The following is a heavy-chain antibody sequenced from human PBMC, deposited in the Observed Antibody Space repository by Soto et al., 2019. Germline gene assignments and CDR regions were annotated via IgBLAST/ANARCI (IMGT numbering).Heavy chain of an antibody. D-gene: IGHD3-3*01. J-gene: IGHJ5*02. CDR2: ISAYDGKT. CDR3: ARDPREFWTRYWFDP. CDR1: GYTFNTYG. Sequence: GASVKVSCKTSGYTFNTYGINWVRQAPGQGLELMGWISAYDGKTTYAEKFQGRVTLTTDTSTSTAYMELRSLRSDDTAIYYCARDPREFWTRYWFDPWGQGTPVTVSS. V-gene: IGHV1-18*01.